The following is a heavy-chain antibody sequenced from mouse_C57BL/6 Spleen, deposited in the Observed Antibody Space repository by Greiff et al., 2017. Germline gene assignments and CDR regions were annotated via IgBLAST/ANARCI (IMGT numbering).Heavy chain of an antibody. J-gene: IGHJ4*01. CDR2: IDPSDSET. Sequence: QVQLQQPGAELVRPGSSVKLSCKASGYTFTSYWMHWVKQRPIQGLEWIGNIDPSDSETHYNQKFTDKATLTVAKSSSTAYMQLSSLTSEDSAVYYCAREGYDYDRGRAMDYWGQGTSVTVSS. V-gene: IGHV1-52*01. D-gene: IGHD2-4*01. CDR3: AREGYDYDRGRAMDY. CDR1: GYTFTSYW.